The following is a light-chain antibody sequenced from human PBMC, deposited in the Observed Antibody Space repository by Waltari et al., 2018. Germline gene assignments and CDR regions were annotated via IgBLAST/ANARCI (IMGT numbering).Light chain of an antibody. V-gene: IGKV3-20*01. CDR2: GAS. J-gene: IGKJ2*01. CDR3: QQYGRSWNT. Sequence: EIVLTQSPGTLSLSTGERATLSCRASQRVSSSYLAWYQQKPGQAPRLLIHGASSRATGIPDRFSGSGSGTDFTLTISRLEPEDFAVYYCQQYGRSWNTFGQGTKLEIK. CDR1: QRVSSSY.